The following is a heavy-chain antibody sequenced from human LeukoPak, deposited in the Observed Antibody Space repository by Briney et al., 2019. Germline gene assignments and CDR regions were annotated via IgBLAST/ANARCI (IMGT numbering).Heavy chain of an antibody. CDR1: GGSISRYY. CDR3: ARGGIGASGPVGY. V-gene: IGHV4-59*01. J-gene: IGHJ4*02. Sequence: SETLSLTCTVSGGSISRYYWSWIRQPPGKRLEWIGYIYYSGSTNYNPSLKSRVTISVDTSKNQFSLKLSSVTAADTAVYYCARGGIGASGPVGYWGQGTLVTVSS. D-gene: IGHD6-13*01. CDR2: IYYSGST.